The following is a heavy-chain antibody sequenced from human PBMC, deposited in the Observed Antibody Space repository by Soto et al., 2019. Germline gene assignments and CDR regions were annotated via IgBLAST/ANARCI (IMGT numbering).Heavy chain of an antibody. D-gene: IGHD6-19*01. Sequence: QVPLQESGPGLVKPLETLSLICTVSGDSGAIDDYYWSWFRQPPGKTLEWIGYIYNSGITNYNPYLRSRFTISVDTSKNRFSLYPASVTAAETAISSCARAPPSEAVARTGYYIGLDVWGDGTTVTVSS. CDR3: ARAPPSEAVARTGYYIGLDV. J-gene: IGHJ6*04. CDR1: GDSGAIDDYY. CDR2: IYNSGIT. V-gene: IGHV4-61*08.